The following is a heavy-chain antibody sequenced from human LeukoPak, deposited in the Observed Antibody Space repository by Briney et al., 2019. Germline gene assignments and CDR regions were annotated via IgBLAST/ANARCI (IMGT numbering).Heavy chain of an antibody. CDR1: GFTFSSYW. J-gene: IGHJ4*02. CDR2: INSDGSST. CDR3: ARGYSGFDKFGY. V-gene: IGHV3-74*01. Sequence: GGSLRLSCAASGFTFSSYWMHWVRQAPGKGLVWVSRINSDGSSTSYADSVKGRFTISRDNAKNTLYLQMNSLRADDTAVYYCARGYSGFDKFGYWGQETLVTVSS. D-gene: IGHD5-12*01.